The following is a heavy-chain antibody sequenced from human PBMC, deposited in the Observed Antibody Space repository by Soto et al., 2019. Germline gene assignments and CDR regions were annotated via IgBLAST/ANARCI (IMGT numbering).Heavy chain of an antibody. CDR3: VRDASSGSRGWSDP. D-gene: IGHD5-12*01. V-gene: IGHV1-18*01. J-gene: IGHJ5*02. CDR2: ISPYNGDT. Sequence: QVQLVQSGAEVKKPGASVKVSCKASGYTFTSYGISWVRQAPGQGLEWMGLISPYNGDTIYAQKFQGRVIVTTDTATSTAYMELRSLRSDDTAVYYCVRDASSGSRGWSDPWGQGTLVTVSS. CDR1: GYTFTSYG.